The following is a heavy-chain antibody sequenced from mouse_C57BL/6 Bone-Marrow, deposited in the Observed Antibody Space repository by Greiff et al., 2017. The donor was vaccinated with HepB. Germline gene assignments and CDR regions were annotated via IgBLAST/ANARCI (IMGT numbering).Heavy chain of an antibody. CDR1: GYTFTSYW. D-gene: IGHD2-2*01. CDR2: IYPGSGST. Sequence: VKLQQPGAELVKPGASVKMSCKASGYTFTSYWITWVKQRPGQGLEWIGDIYPGSGSTNYNEKFKSKATLTVDTSSSTAYMQLSSLTSEDSAVYYCARWLRRGYYFDYWGQGTTLTVSS. V-gene: IGHV1-55*01. J-gene: IGHJ2*01. CDR3: ARWLRRGYYFDY.